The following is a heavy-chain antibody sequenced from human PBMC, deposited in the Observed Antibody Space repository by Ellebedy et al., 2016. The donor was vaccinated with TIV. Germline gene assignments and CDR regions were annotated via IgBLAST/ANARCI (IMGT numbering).Heavy chain of an antibody. D-gene: IGHD3-9*01. J-gene: IGHJ6*02. V-gene: IGHV1-69*13. Sequence: SVKVSCKASGGTFGRYTISWVRQAPGQGLEWMGRIIPIFDTSYYSQKFQGRVTLTADGSTSTAYMELSSLRSEDTAVYFCARDSIPRYSDWRGANYLYPMDVWGQGTTITVSS. CDR2: IIPIFDTS. CDR1: GGTFGRYT. CDR3: ARDSIPRYSDWRGANYLYPMDV.